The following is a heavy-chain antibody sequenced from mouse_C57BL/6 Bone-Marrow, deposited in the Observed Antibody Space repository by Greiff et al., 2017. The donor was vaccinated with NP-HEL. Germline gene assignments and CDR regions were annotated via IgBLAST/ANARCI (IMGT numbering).Heavy chain of an antibody. CDR3: ARDGSSLDY. CDR2: ISNGGGST. V-gene: IGHV5-12*01. Sequence: EVQLVESGGGLVQPGGSLKLSCAASGFTFSDYYMYWVRQTPEKRLEWVAYISNGGGSTYYPDTVKGRFTISRDNAKNTLYLQMSRLKSEDTAMYYCARDGSSLDYWGHGTTLTVSS. D-gene: IGHD1-1*01. J-gene: IGHJ2*01. CDR1: GFTFSDYY.